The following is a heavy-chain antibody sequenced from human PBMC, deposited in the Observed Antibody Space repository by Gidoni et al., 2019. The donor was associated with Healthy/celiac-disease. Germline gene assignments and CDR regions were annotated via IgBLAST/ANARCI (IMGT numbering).Heavy chain of an antibody. J-gene: IGHJ6*02. CDR2: IYYSGST. CDR1: GGSISSSSYY. Sequence: QLQLQESCPGLVKPSATLSLTCTVSGGSISSSSYYWGWIRQPPGKGLEWIGSIYYSGSTYYNPSLKSRVTISVDTSKNQFSLKLSSVTAADTAVYYCARHKGFGGYIYYYYYGMDVWGQGTTVTVSS. D-gene: IGHD3-22*01. V-gene: IGHV4-39*01. CDR3: ARHKGFGGYIYYYYYGMDV.